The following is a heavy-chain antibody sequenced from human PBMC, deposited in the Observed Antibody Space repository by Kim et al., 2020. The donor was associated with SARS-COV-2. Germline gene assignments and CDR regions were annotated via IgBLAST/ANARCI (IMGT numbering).Heavy chain of an antibody. CDR3: ARDRRIAAAGTGGFAP. V-gene: IGHV4-4*02. CDR1: GGSISSSNW. J-gene: IGHJ5*02. CDR2: IYHSGST. Sequence: SETLSLTCAVSGGSISSSNWWSWVRQPPGKGLEWIGEIYHSGSTNYNPSIKSRVTIAVDKSKNQFSLKLSSVPAAHTAVYYCARDRRIAAAGTGGFAPWGQGTLVTVSS. D-gene: IGHD6-13*01.